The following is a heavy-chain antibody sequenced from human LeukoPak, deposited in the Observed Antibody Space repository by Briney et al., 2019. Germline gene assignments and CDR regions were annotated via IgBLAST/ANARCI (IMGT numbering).Heavy chain of an antibody. D-gene: IGHD3-10*01. V-gene: IGHV4-59*01. CDR2: IYYSGRT. CDR3: ARGLTMVRGVINWFDP. J-gene: IGHJ5*02. CDR1: GCSISSYY. Sequence: SETLSLTCAVSGCSISSYYWSWIRQPPGKGLEWMGYIYYSGRTNYNPSLKSRVTISVDTSKNQFSLKLSSVTAADTAVYDCARGLTMVRGVINWFDPWGQGTLVTVSS.